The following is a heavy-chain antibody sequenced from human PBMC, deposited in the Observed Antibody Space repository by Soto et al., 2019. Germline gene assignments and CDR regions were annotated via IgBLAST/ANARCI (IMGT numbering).Heavy chain of an antibody. J-gene: IGHJ3*02. CDR3: ARDVGLAGAAFDI. D-gene: IGHD6-13*01. Sequence: SETLSLTCTVSGGSIGTYYRSWIRQPPGKGLEWIGYIYYSGSTNYNPSLKSRVSISVDTSKNQFSLKLSSVAAADTAVYYCARDVGLAGAAFDIWGQGTVVTVSS. CDR2: IYYSGST. V-gene: IGHV4-59*01. CDR1: GGSIGTYY.